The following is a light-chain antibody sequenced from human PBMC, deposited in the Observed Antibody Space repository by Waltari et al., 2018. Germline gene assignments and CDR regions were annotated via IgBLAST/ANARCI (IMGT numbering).Light chain of an antibody. CDR1: SGHSSNI. CDR3: QTGGHGTWV. V-gene: IGLV4-69*01. Sequence: QLVLTQSPSASASLGDSVTLTCTLSSGHSSNIIAWHQQQPEKGPRYLMKVNSDGSHSKGDEIPDRFSGSSSGAERYLTISSVQSEDEADYYCQTGGHGTWVFGGGTTLTVL. J-gene: IGLJ3*02. CDR2: VNSDGSH.